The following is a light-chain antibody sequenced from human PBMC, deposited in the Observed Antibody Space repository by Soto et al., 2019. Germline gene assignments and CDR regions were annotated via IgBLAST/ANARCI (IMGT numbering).Light chain of an antibody. J-gene: IGLJ3*02. CDR1: SSNFGKSI. CDR2: SDD. Sequence: QSVLTQPPSASGTPGQRVTISCSGSSSNFGKSIVSWYQHLPGRAPQVLIYSDDRRPSGVPDRFSGSKSRTSASLAINGLQSEDEADYYCSAWDDSLNGWVFGGGTKLTVL. CDR3: SAWDDSLNGWV. V-gene: IGLV1-44*01.